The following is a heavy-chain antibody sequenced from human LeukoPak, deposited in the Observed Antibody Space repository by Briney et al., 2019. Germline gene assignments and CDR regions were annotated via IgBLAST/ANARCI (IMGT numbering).Heavy chain of an antibody. CDR2: INWNGGST. V-gene: IGHV3-20*04. J-gene: IGHJ3*02. Sequence: GGSLRLSCAASGFTFDDYGMSWVRQAPGKGLEWASGINWNGGSTGYADSVKGRFTISRDNAKNSLYLQMNSLRAEDTALYYCASQNSRIDDAFDIWGQGTMVTVSS. CDR1: GFTFDDYG. D-gene: IGHD2-15*01. CDR3: ASQNSRIDDAFDI.